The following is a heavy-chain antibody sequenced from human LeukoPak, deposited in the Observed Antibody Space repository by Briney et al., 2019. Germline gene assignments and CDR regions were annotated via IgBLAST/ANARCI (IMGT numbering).Heavy chain of an antibody. CDR3: ARCFGSGCPNGVFDY. Sequence: PSQTLSLTCTVSGGSIRNYYWSWIRQPPGKWLEWNGYIYYSGTTNYNPSLKSRVTISIDTSKNQFSLKLSSVTAADTAVYYCARCFGSGCPNGVFDYWGQGTLVTVSS. D-gene: IGHD6-19*01. CDR2: IYYSGTT. V-gene: IGHV4-59*01. J-gene: IGHJ4*02. CDR1: GGSIRNYY.